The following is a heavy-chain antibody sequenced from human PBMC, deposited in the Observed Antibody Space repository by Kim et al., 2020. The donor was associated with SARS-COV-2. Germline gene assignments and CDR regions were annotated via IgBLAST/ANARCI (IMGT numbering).Heavy chain of an antibody. CDR1: GGSVNFGDFY. CDR3: AREYSSSSGFDH. CDR2: IYSSGST. D-gene: IGHD6-6*01. Sequence: SETLSLTCTVSGGSVNFGDFYWTWIRQHPVRGLEWIGSIYSSGSTYYNPSLRNRISVSLDASQNQFSLSLRSVTVADTAVYYCAREYSSSSGFDHCGQG. V-gene: IGHV4-31*03. J-gene: IGHJ4*02.